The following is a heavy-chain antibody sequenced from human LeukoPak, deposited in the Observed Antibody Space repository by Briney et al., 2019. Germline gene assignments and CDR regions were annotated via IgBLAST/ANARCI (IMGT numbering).Heavy chain of an antibody. CDR1: GFTFSSYG. CDR2: IWYDGSNK. Sequence: GRSLRLSCAASGFTFSSYGMHWVRQAPGKGLEWVAVIWYDGSNKYYADSVKGRFTISRDNAKNTLYLQMNSLRAEDTAVYYCAKAYSGYSDAFDIWGQGTMVTVSS. CDR3: AKAYSGYSDAFDI. J-gene: IGHJ3*02. V-gene: IGHV3-33*06. D-gene: IGHD5-12*01.